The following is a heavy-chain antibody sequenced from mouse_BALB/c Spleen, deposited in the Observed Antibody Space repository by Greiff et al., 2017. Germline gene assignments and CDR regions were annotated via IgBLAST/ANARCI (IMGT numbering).Heavy chain of an antibody. D-gene: IGHD1-2*01. CDR3: ARNGLLRLAEAMDY. CDR2: IWSGGSA. J-gene: IGHJ4*01. V-gene: IGHV2-2*02. CDR1: GFSLTSYG. Sequence: VKLMESGPGLVQPSQCLSITCTASGFSLTSYGVHWVRQAPGKGLEWLGVIWSGGSAYYNAALISRLGSSNDNSKNQVFFKMNRLQANGTAIYYCARNGLLRLAEAMDYWGQGTSVTVSA.